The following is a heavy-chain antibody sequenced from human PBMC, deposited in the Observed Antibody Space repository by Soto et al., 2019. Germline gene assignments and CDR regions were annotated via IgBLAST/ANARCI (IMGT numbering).Heavy chain of an antibody. D-gene: IGHD3-10*01. CDR3: ARDRYSYMVRGDYLPDY. V-gene: IGHV1-3*01. CDR1: GYTFTSYA. Sequence: GASVKVSCKASGYTFTSYAMHWVRQAPGQRLEWMGWINAGNGNTKYSQKFQGRVTVTRDTSASTAYMELSSLRSEDTAVYYCARDRYSYMVRGDYLPDYWGQGTLVTVSS. J-gene: IGHJ4*02. CDR2: INAGNGNT.